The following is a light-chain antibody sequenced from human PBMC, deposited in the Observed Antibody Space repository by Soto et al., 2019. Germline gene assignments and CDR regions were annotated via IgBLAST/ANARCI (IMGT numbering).Light chain of an antibody. CDR3: SSWDGSLDGPV. Sequence: QSVLTQPPSASATPGQTVTISCSGRYSNIGSNFVSWYQRLPGTAPKLLIYSINQRPSGVPDRFSGSKSGTSASLTISGRQSEDEADYFCSSWDGSLDGPVFGGGTKLTVL. J-gene: IGLJ3*02. CDR1: YSNIGSNF. CDR2: SIN. V-gene: IGLV1-44*01.